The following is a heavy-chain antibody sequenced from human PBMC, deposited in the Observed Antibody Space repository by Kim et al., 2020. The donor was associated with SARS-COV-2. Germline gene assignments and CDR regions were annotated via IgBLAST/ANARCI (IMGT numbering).Heavy chain of an antibody. CDR3: ARDVGYSYAIYYYYGMDV. V-gene: IGHV3-30-3*01. CDR1: GFTFSSYA. J-gene: IGHJ6*02. CDR2: ISYDGSNK. Sequence: GGSLRLSCAASGFTFSSYAMHWVRQAPGKGLEWVAVISYDGSNKYYADSVKGRFTISRDNSKNTLYLQMNSLRAEDTAVYYCARDVGYSYAIYYYYGMDVWGQGTTVTVSS. D-gene: IGHD5-18*01.